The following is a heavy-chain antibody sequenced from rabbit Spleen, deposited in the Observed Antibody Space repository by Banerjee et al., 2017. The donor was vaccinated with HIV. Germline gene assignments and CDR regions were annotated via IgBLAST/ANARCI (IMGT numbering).Heavy chain of an antibody. V-gene: IGHV1S45*01. CDR1: GFSFSDKAV. CDR2: INAITGRA. D-gene: IGHD4-1*01. CDR3: ARDLDVVIGWNFGW. Sequence: QEQLVESGGGLVQPEGSLTLTCTASGFSFSDKAVMCWVRQAPGKGLEWIACINAITGRAVYASWAKGRFTFSRTSSTTVTLQMTSLTVADTATYFCARDLDVVIGWNFGWWGQGTLVTVS. J-gene: IGHJ6*01.